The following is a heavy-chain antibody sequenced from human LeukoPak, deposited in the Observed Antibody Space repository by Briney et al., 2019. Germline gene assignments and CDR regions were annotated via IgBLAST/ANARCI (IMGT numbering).Heavy chain of an antibody. J-gene: IGHJ6*03. CDR3: AKAVKYSSGWYDYYYMDV. CDR2: ISYDGSNK. D-gene: IGHD6-19*01. V-gene: IGHV3-30*18. CDR1: GFTFSSYS. Sequence: PGGSLRLSCAASGFTFSSYSINWVRQAPGKGLEWVAVISYDGSNKYYADSVKGRFTISRDNSKNTLYLQMNSLRAEDTAVYYCAKAVKYSSGWYDYYYMDVWGKGTTVTVSS.